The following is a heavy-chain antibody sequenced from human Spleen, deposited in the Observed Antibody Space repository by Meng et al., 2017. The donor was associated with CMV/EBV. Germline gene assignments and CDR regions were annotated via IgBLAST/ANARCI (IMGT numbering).Heavy chain of an antibody. V-gene: IGHV1-2*02. CDR3: ARDNNWGPDY. CDR2: IHPHRGDT. CDR1: GYTFIKCV. D-gene: IGHD7-27*01. Sequence: ASVKVSCKASGYTFIKCVMNWVRQAPGQGLEWMGWIHPHRGDTNYAQQFQGRVTLTRDTSINTGYMELTRLTSDDTAVYYCARDNNWGPDYWGQGTLVTVSS. J-gene: IGHJ4*02.